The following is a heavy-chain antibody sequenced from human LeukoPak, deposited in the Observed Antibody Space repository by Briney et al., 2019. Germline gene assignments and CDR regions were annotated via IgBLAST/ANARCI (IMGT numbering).Heavy chain of an antibody. V-gene: IGHV3-30-3*01. Sequence: GRSLRLSCAASGFTFSDYAMHWVRQAPGKGLEWVAVISYDGTYKYYGDSVKGRFTISRDNSKNTLYLQMNSLRVEDTAVYYCARAMATAWYFDYWGQGTLVTVSS. D-gene: IGHD5-24*01. CDR2: ISYDGTYK. CDR1: GFTFSDYA. J-gene: IGHJ4*02. CDR3: ARAMATAWYFDY.